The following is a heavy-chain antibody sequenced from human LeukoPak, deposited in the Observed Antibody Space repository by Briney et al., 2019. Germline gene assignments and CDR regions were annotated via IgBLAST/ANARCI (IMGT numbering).Heavy chain of an antibody. CDR1: GFTFHNYA. D-gene: IGHD1-26*01. V-gene: IGHV3-23*01. CDR3: ARTGIGGGYRFDY. CDR2: ISGSGGST. Sequence: PGGSLRLSCAASGFTFHNYAMAWVRQAPGKGLEWVSGISGSGGSTYYADSVRGRFTISRDNFKNTLDVQMSSLGVEDTAIYYCARTGIGGGYRFDYWGQGTLVTVSS. J-gene: IGHJ4*02.